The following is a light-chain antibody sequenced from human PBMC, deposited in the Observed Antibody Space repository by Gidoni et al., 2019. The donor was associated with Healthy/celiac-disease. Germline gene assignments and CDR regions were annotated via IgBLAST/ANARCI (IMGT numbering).Light chain of an antibody. CDR2: AAS. CDR3: QQLNSYLFT. CDR1: QGISSY. Sequence: DIPLTQSPSFLSASVGDSVTITCRASQGISSYLAWYQQKPGKAPKLLIYAASTLQSGVPSRFSGSGSGTEFTLTISSLQPEDFATYYCQQLNSYLFTFGPGTKVDIK. V-gene: IGKV1-9*01. J-gene: IGKJ3*01.